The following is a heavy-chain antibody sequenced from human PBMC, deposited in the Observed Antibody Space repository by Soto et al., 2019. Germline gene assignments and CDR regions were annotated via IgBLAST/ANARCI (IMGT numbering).Heavy chain of an antibody. CDR3: ARYSSSPPRDYYYYGMDV. CDR1: GGTFSSYA. CDR2: FIPIYGTA. Sequence: QVQLVQSGAEVKKPGSSVKVSCKASGGTFSSYAISWVRQAPGQGLEWMGGFIPIYGTANYAQKFQGRVTITADKPTSTAYMELRSLRSEDTDVYYCARYSSSPPRDYYYYGMDVWGQGTTVTVSS. J-gene: IGHJ6*02. D-gene: IGHD6-6*01. V-gene: IGHV1-69*06.